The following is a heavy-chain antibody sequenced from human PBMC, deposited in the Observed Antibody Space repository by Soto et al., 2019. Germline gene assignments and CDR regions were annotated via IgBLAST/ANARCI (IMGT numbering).Heavy chain of an antibody. Sequence: ASETLSLTCTVSGGSISNAAYSWSWIRQPPGKGLDWIGYIYPSGMPFYNPSLRSRFTISIDRSNDHFSLNLKSVTDADTAVYSCARERGGYGLFDSWGQGNLVTVSS. CDR1: GGSISNAAYS. CDR3: ARERGGYGLFDS. D-gene: IGHD5-18*01. CDR2: IYPSGMP. J-gene: IGHJ4*02. V-gene: IGHV4-30-2*01.